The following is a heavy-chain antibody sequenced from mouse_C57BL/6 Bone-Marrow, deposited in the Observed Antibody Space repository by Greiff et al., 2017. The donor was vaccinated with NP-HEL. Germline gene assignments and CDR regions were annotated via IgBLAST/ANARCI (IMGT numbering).Heavy chain of an antibody. D-gene: IGHD3-2*02. V-gene: IGHV1-59*01. CDR3: ARLSGSGYGAY. CDR1: GYTFTSYW. Sequence: VQLQQSGAELVRPGTSVKLSCKASGYTFTSYWMHWVKQRPGQGLEWIGVIDPSDSYTNYNQKFKGKATLTVDTSSSTAYMQLSSLTSEDSAVYDCARLSGSGYGAYWGQGTLVTVTA. CDR2: IDPSDSYT. J-gene: IGHJ3*01.